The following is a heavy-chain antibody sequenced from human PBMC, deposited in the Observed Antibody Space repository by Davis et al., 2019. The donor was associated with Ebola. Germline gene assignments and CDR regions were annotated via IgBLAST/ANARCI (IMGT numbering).Heavy chain of an antibody. CDR1: GYSFTDYY. J-gene: IGHJ3*02. Sequence: ASVKVSCKAAGYSFTDYYMHWVRQAPGQGLEWMGWINPNSAGTSYAQKFQGRVTMTRDTSISTAYMELSRLRSDDTAVYYCARAEDTAMAWGAFDIWGQGTMVTVSS. D-gene: IGHD5-18*01. V-gene: IGHV1-2*02. CDR3: ARAEDTAMAWGAFDI. CDR2: INPNSAGT.